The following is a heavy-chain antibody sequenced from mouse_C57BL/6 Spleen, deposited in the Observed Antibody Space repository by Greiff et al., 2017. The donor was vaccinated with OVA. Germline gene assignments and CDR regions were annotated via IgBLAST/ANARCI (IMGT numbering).Heavy chain of an antibody. CDR2: IRNKANGYTT. V-gene: IGHV7-3*01. CDR1: GFTFTDYY. D-gene: IGHD1-1*01. Sequence: EVKLMESGGGLVQPGGSLSLSCAASGFTFTDYYMSWVRQPPGKALEWLGFIRNKANGYTTEYSASVKGRFTISRDNSQSILYLQMNALRAEDSATYYCARGGFITTVVDWYFDVWGTGTTVTVSS. J-gene: IGHJ1*03. CDR3: ARGGFITTVVDWYFDV.